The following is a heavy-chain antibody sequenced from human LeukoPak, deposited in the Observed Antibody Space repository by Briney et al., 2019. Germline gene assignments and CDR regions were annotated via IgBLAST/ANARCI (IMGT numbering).Heavy chain of an antibody. CDR3: ARDFSDYYDSSGYFDY. CDR1: GGTFSSYA. V-gene: IGHV1-69*05. Sequence: ASVKVSCKASGGTFSSYAISWVRQAPGQGLEWMGRIIPIFGTANYAQKFQGRVTITTDESTSTAYTELSSLRSEDTAVYYCARDFSDYYDSSGYFDYWGQGTLVTVSS. CDR2: IIPIFGTA. D-gene: IGHD3-22*01. J-gene: IGHJ4*02.